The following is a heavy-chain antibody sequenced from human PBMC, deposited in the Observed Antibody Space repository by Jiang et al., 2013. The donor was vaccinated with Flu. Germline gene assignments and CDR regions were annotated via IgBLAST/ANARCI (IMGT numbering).Heavy chain of an antibody. V-gene: IGHV1-18*01. CDR2: ISTYNGNT. J-gene: IGHJ4*02. Sequence: SGAEVQKPGASVKVSCKASGYHFINYAITWVRQVPGQGLEYMGWISTYNGNTNFAENFQGRVTLTTDTSTSTVYMELMSLTSDDTAVYYCARGWDYGDRGPWDHWGQGTLVTVSS. CDR3: ARGWDYGDRGPWDH. D-gene: IGHD4/OR15-4a*01. CDR1: GYHFINYA.